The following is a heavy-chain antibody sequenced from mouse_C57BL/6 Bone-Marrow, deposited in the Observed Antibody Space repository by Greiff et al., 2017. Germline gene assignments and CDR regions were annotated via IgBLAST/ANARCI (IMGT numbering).Heavy chain of an antibody. J-gene: IGHJ3*01. CDR1: GFTFSSYA. D-gene: IGHD3-2*02. Sequence: EVKLQESGGGLVKPGGSLKLSCAASGFTFSSYAMSWVRQTPDKRLEWVATISDGGSYTYYPDNVKGRFTISRDNAKNNLYLQMSHLKSEDTAMYYCARDGRQLRLLFACWGQGTLVTVSA. CDR2: ISDGGSYT. CDR3: ARDGRQLRLLFAC. V-gene: IGHV5-4*01.